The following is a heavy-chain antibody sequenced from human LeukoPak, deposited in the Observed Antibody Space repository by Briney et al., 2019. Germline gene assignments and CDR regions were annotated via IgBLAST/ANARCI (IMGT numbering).Heavy chain of an antibody. Sequence: ASVKVSCKASGYTFTSYGISWVRQAPGQGLEWMGWISAYNGNTNYAQKLQGRVTMTTDTSTSTAYMELRSLRSDDTAVYYCARRVTAIGYCYYGMDVWGQGTTVTVSS. CDR1: GYTFTSYG. J-gene: IGHJ6*02. V-gene: IGHV1-18*04. D-gene: IGHD2-21*02. CDR3: ARRVTAIGYCYYGMDV. CDR2: ISAYNGNT.